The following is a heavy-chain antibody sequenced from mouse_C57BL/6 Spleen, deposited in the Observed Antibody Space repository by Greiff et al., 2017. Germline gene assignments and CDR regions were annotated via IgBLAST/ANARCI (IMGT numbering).Heavy chain of an antibody. CDR1: GYTFTDYN. J-gene: IGHJ3*01. V-gene: IGHV1-18*01. Sequence: EVQGVESGPELVKPGASVKIPCKASGYTFTDYNMDWVKQSHGKSLEWIGDINPNNGGTIYNQKFKGKATLTVDKSSSTAYMELRSLTSEDTAVYYCARRGYYYGSSSRFAYWGQGTLVTVSA. CDR3: ARRGYYYGSSSRFAY. D-gene: IGHD1-1*01. CDR2: INPNNGGT.